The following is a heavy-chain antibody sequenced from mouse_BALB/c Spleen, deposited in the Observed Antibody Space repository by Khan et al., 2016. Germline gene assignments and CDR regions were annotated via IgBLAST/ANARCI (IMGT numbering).Heavy chain of an antibody. CDR2: INTYTGEP. Sequence: QIQLVQSGPELKKPGETVKISCKASGYTFTNYGMNWVKQAPGKGLKWMGWINTYTGEPTYADDFKGRFAFSLETSASTAYLQINNLKNEDTATYFCARGGDYYFDYWGQGTTLTVSS. V-gene: IGHV9-3-1*01. D-gene: IGHD2-13*01. J-gene: IGHJ2*01. CDR3: ARGGDYYFDY. CDR1: GYTFTNYG.